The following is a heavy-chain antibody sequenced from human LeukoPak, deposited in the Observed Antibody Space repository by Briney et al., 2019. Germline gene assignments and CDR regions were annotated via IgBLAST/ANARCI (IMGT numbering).Heavy chain of an antibody. V-gene: IGHV3-23*01. D-gene: IGHD2-15*01. CDR3: ARRTVVAATRVIDY. Sequence: GGSLRLSCAASGFTFSNYAMSWVRQAPGKGLEWVATITGSGGTTYYAASVKGRFTISRDKSKNTLYLQMNSLRAEDTAVYYCARRTVVAATRVIDYWGQGTLVTVSS. J-gene: IGHJ4*02. CDR2: ITGSGGTT. CDR1: GFTFSNYA.